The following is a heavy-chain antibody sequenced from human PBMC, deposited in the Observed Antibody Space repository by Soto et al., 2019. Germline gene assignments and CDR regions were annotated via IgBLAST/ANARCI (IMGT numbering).Heavy chain of an antibody. CDR3: ARDPGYSSGYN. Sequence: QVQLVQSGAEVKKPGASVKVSCKASGYTFTSYAMQSVRHAPGQRLEWMAWINAGTGNTKYSQKLQGRVTITRDTSASTAYMELSSLRSEDTAVYYCARDPGYSSGYNWGQGALVTVSS. CDR1: GYTFTSYA. J-gene: IGHJ4*02. D-gene: IGHD5-18*01. V-gene: IGHV1-3*01. CDR2: INAGTGNT.